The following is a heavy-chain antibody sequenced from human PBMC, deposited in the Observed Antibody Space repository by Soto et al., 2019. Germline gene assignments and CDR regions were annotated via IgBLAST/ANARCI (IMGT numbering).Heavy chain of an antibody. CDR1: GYTFAGNY. CDR3: ARWTSRGCYDS. J-gene: IGHJ4*02. D-gene: IGHD2-15*01. CDR2: INPESGDT. V-gene: IGHV1-2*04. Sequence: QVQLVQSGAEVKKPGASVRVSCRASGYTFAGNYIHWVRQAPGQGLGWIGWINPESGDTKFAQRFQGWVTLTRDTSTSTVYMDVPNLRSEDAAVFYCARWTSRGCYDSWGQGTLGIAS.